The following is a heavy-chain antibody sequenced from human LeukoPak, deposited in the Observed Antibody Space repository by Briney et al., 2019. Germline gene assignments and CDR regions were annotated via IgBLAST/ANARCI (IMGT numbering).Heavy chain of an antibody. Sequence: SETLSLTCTVSGGSISSSSYYRGWIRQPPGKGLEWIGSIYYSGSTYYNPSLKSRVTISVDTSKNQFSLKLSSVTAADTAVYYCARQNYGDGHHTEYYGIDVWGQGTTVTVSS. CDR1: GGSISSSSYY. CDR3: ARQNYGDGHHTEYYGIDV. J-gene: IGHJ6*02. V-gene: IGHV4-39*01. D-gene: IGHD4-17*01. CDR2: IYYSGST.